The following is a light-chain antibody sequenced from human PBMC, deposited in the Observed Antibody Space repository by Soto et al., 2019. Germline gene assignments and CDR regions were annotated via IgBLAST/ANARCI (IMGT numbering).Light chain of an antibody. J-gene: IGKJ1*01. CDR3: QQYGSSGT. V-gene: IGKV3-15*01. CDR2: RAS. CDR1: QSVSSN. Sequence: EIVMTQSPATLSVSPGERVTLSCRASQSVSSNLAWYQQKLGQAPRLLIYRASTRATGIPARFSGSGSGTDFTLTISRLEPEDFAVYYCQQYGSSGTFGQGTKVDIK.